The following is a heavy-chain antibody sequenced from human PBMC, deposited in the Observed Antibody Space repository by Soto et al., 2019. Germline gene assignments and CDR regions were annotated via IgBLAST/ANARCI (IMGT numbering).Heavy chain of an antibody. Sequence: GASVKVSCKASGYTFTSYGISWVRQAPGQGLEWMGIINPSGGSTSYAQKFQGRVTMTRDTSTSTVYMELSSLRSEDTAVYYCASERGVVNRDGMDVWGQGTTVTVSS. J-gene: IGHJ6*02. CDR2: INPSGGST. V-gene: IGHV1-46*01. CDR3: ASERGVVNRDGMDV. D-gene: IGHD3-22*01. CDR1: GYTFTSYG.